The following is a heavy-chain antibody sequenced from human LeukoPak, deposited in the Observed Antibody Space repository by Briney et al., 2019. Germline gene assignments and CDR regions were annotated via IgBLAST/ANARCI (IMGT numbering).Heavy chain of an antibody. V-gene: IGHV3-23*01. Sequence: GGSLRLSCAASGFTFSSYGMSWVRQAPGKGLEWVSGISGSGDSTYYADSVKGRFTISRDNSKNTLYLQMNSLRAEDTAVYYCAKDHTALFTRFDYWGQGTLVTVSS. CDR3: AKDHTALFTRFDY. D-gene: IGHD5-18*01. CDR1: GFTFSSYG. CDR2: ISGSGDST. J-gene: IGHJ4*02.